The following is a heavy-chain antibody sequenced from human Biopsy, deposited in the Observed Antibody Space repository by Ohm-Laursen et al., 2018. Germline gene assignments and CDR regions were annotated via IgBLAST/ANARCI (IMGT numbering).Heavy chain of an antibody. CDR1: GGSISSDY. CDR3: ARATNSTGWPYYYFYGMDV. Sequence: SQTLSLTCTVSGGSISSDYWSWIRQTPGKGLEWIGYIYYSGSTYYNPSLNDLATISIDTSKKKFSLRLNSVTAADTAVYYCARATNSTGWPYYYFYGMDVWGQGTTVTVSS. J-gene: IGHJ6*02. CDR2: IYYSGST. V-gene: IGHV4-59*01. D-gene: IGHD2/OR15-2a*01.